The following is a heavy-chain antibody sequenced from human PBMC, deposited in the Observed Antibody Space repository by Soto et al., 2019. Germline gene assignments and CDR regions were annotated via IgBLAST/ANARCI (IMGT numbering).Heavy chain of an antibody. J-gene: IGHJ3*02. D-gene: IGHD4-17*01. V-gene: IGHV3-23*01. Sequence: PGGSLRLSCADSGFTFSSYAMSWVRQAPGKGLEWVSGISGSGGSTYYADSVKGRFTISRDNSKNTLYLQMNSLRAEDTAVYYCAKDRRGLRYAFDIWGQGTMVTVSS. CDR3: AKDRRGLRYAFDI. CDR1: GFTFSSYA. CDR2: ISGSGGST.